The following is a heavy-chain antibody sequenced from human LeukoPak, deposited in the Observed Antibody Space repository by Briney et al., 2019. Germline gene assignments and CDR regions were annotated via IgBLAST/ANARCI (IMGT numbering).Heavy chain of an antibody. D-gene: IGHD5-24*01. V-gene: IGHV3-7*01. CDR1: GFTFSSYG. Sequence: QPGGSLRLSCAASGFTFSSYGMHWVRQAPGMGLEWVANIDQDGSEQHSVDSVEGRFTISRDNAKNSLSLQMNNLRVEDTAIYYCARGRRWLQPLDFWGQGTLVTVSS. CDR2: IDQDGSEQ. J-gene: IGHJ4*02. CDR3: ARGRRWLQPLDF.